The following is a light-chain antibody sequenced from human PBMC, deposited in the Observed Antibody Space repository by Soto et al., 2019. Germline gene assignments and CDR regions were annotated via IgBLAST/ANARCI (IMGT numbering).Light chain of an antibody. CDR2: KAS. V-gene: IGKV1-5*03. Sequence: DIPTTQSPSSLSASVGDRVTITCRASQSISSWVAWYQQKPGKAPKLLIYKASTLKRGVPSRFSGSGSGTEFTLTISSLQPDDFATYYCQHYNSYSEACGPGTKVDIK. J-gene: IGKJ1*01. CDR3: QHYNSYSEA. CDR1: QSISSW.